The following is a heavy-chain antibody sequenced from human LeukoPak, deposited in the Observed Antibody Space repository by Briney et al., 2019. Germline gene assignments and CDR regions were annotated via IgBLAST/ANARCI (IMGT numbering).Heavy chain of an antibody. J-gene: IGHJ4*02. CDR3: AREVGLLWYPRPYYFDY. CDR2: ISSSGSTI. V-gene: IGHV3-48*03. D-gene: IGHD3-10*01. CDR1: GFTFSSYE. Sequence: GGSLRLSCAASGFTFSSYEMNWVRQAPGKGLEWVSYISSSGSTIYYADSVKGRFTISRDNAKNSLYLQMNSLRAEDTAVYYCAREVGLLWYPRPYYFDYWGQGTLVTVSS.